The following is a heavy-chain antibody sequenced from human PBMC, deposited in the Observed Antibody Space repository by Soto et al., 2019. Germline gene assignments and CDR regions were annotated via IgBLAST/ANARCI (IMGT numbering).Heavy chain of an antibody. CDR3: ARGPMTTVTTAFYFDP. Sequence: GASVKVSCKASGYTFTGYYMHWVRQAPGQGLEWMGWINPNSGGTNYAQKFQGWVTMTRDTSISTAYMELSRLRSDDTAVYYCARGPMTTVTTAFYFDPWGQGTLVTVSS. J-gene: IGHJ4*02. V-gene: IGHV1-2*04. CDR2: INPNSGGT. CDR1: GYTFTGYY. D-gene: IGHD4-17*01.